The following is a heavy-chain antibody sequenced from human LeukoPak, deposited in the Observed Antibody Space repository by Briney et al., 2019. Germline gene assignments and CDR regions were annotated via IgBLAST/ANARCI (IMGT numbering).Heavy chain of an antibody. CDR1: GFTFSSYS. J-gene: IGHJ5*02. D-gene: IGHD3-3*01. V-gene: IGHV3-21*01. CDR3: ARVLRFLEHNNWFDP. Sequence: PGGSLRLSCAASGFTFSSYSMNWVRQAPGKGLEWVSSISSSSSYIYYADSVKGRFTISRDNAKNSLYLQMNSLRAEDTAVYYCARVLRFLEHNNWFDPWGQGTLVTVSS. CDR2: ISSSSSYI.